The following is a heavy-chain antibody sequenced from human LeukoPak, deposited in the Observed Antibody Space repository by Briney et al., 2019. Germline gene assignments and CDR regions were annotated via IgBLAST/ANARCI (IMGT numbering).Heavy chain of an antibody. V-gene: IGHV4-31*03. CDR3: ARAILTASGFVWHFDL. J-gene: IGHJ2*01. CDR2: THYSGNG. D-gene: IGHD3-3*01. Sequence: SETLSLTCTVSGGSISSGAYYWSWIRQHPGKGLEWIGYTHYSGNGYNNPSLKSRVTISVGTSESQFSLKLNSVTAADTAVYFCARAILTASGFVWHFDLWGRGTLVPVSS. CDR1: GGSISSGAYY.